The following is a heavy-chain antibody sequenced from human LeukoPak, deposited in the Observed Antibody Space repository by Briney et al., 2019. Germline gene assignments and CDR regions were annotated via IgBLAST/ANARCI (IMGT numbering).Heavy chain of an antibody. V-gene: IGHV3-48*03. CDR1: GFTFSDYE. CDR2: ISTSGSTT. D-gene: IGHD3-10*02. CDR3: ARGALHVFDY. J-gene: IGHJ4*02. Sequence: GVSLRLSCAASGFTFSDYEINWVRQAPGKGLEWVSCISTSGSTTYYADSVKGRFTISRDNAKNSLFLQMNTLTAEDTAVYYCARGALHVFDYWGQGTPVTVSS.